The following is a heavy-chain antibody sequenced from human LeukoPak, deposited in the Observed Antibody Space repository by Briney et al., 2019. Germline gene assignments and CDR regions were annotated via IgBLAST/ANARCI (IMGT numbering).Heavy chain of an antibody. Sequence: PSETLSLTCTVSGDSMSSGGYYWSWIRQRPGKGLEWIGYIFSTGNTYYNPSLKSRLTISVDTSKNRFSLQLSFVTAADTAVYYCARTRLRGDPFDDWGQGTLVTVSS. CDR1: GDSMSSGGYY. J-gene: IGHJ4*02. V-gene: IGHV4-31*03. CDR2: IFSTGNT. CDR3: ARTRLRGDPFDD. D-gene: IGHD2-21*02.